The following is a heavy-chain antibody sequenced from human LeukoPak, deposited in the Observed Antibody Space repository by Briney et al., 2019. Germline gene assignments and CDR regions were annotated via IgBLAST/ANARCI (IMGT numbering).Heavy chain of an antibody. J-gene: IGHJ6*03. V-gene: IGHV3-23*01. CDR1: GFTFSSYA. D-gene: IGHD6-19*01. CDR2: ISGSGSSPI. CDR3: ARGLGPMDV. Sequence: GGSLRLSCAASGFTFSSYAMSWVRQAPGKGLEWVSAISGSGSSPIYYADSVKGRFTISRDNAKNSLYLQMSSLRAEDTAVYYCARGLGPMDVWGKGTTVTVSS.